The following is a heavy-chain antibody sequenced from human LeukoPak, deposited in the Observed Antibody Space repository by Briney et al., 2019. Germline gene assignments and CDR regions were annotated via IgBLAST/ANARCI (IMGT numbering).Heavy chain of an antibody. CDR3: ASFRITVAGRTGLDY. J-gene: IGHJ4*02. V-gene: IGHV3-7*01. D-gene: IGHD6-19*01. Sequence: GGSLRLSCAGSGFTFSNYWMSWVRQAPGKGLEWVANIKQDGSEKYYVDSVKGRFTISRDNAKNSLYLQMNSLRVEDTAVYYCASFRITVAGRTGLDYWGQGTLVTVSS. CDR1: GFTFSNYW. CDR2: IKQDGSEK.